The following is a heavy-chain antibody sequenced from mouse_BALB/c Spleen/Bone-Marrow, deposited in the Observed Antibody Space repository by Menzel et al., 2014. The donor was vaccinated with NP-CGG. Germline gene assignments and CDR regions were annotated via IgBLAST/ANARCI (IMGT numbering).Heavy chain of an antibody. Sequence: EVMLVESGPGLVKPSQSLSLTCTVTGYSITSDYAWNWIRQFPGNKLEWMGYISYSGATTYNPSLKSRISITRDTSKNQFFLQLNSVTTEDTATYYCARGSYYFDYWGPGTTLTVSS. V-gene: IGHV3-2*02. CDR3: ARGSYYFDY. D-gene: IGHD3-1*01. CDR1: GYSITSDYA. J-gene: IGHJ2*01. CDR2: ISYSGAT.